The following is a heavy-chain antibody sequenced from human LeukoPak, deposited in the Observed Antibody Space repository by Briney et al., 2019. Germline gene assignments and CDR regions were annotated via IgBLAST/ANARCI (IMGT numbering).Heavy chain of an antibody. CDR1: GGTFSSYA. CDR3: ARDPGVYSGYDNWFDP. J-gene: IGHJ5*02. D-gene: IGHD5-12*01. V-gene: IGHV1-69*01. CDR2: IIPIFGTA. Sequence: SVTVSCKASGGTFSSYAISWVRQAPGQGLEWMGGIIPIFGTANYAQKFQGRVTITADESTSTAYMELSSLRSEDTAVYYCARDPGVYSGYDNWFDPWGQGTLVTVFS.